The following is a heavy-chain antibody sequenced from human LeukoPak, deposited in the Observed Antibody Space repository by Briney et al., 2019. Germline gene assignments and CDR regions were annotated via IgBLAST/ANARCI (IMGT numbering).Heavy chain of an antibody. CDR1: GFTFSSYG. D-gene: IGHD1-26*01. V-gene: IGHV3-30*18. CDR2: TSYDGSNK. Sequence: QSGGSLRLSCAASGFTFSSYGMHWVRQAPGKGLEWVALTSYDGSNKDYADSVKGRFTISRDNSKNTLYLQVNSLRTEDTAVYYCAKASTGRYFHFDYWGQGTLVTVSS. J-gene: IGHJ4*02. CDR3: AKASTGRYFHFDY.